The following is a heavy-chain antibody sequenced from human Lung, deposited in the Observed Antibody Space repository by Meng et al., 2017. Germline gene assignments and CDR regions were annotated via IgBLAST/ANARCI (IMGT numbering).Heavy chain of an antibody. J-gene: IGHJ5*02. CDR3: ARGSITMVRGVSVFDP. D-gene: IGHD3-10*01. CDR1: GGSISSSNW. CDR2: IYHSGST. Sequence: VQLRGSGPGLVKPSGTLSLTGAVLGGSISSSNWWSWVRQPPGKGLEWIGEIYHSGSTNYNPSLKSRVTISVDKSKNQFSLKLSSVTAADTAVYYCARGSITMVRGVSVFDPWGQGTLVTVSS. V-gene: IGHV4-4*02.